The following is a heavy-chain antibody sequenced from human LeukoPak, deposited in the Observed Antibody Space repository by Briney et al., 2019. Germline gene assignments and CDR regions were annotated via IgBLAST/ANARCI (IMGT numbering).Heavy chain of an antibody. CDR3: ARGYGSSSLYFDY. D-gene: IGHD2-2*01. CDR2: ISSSSSYI. J-gene: IGHJ4*02. CDR1: GFTFGDYA. V-gene: IGHV3-21*01. Sequence: PGGSLRLSCIASGFTFGDYAMNWVRQAPGKGLEWVSSISSSSSYIYYADSVKGRFTISRDNAKNSLYLQMNSLRAEDTAVYYCARGYGSSSLYFDYWGQGTLVTVSS.